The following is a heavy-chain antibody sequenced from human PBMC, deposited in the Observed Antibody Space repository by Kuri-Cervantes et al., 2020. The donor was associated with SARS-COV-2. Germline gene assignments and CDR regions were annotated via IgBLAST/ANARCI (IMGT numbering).Heavy chain of an antibody. CDR1: GFTFSSYG. CDR2: IWYDGSNK. V-gene: IGHV3-33*01. CDR3: ARDRVGADHWGYYMDV. D-gene: IGHD1-26*01. J-gene: IGHJ6*03. Sequence: GGSLRLSCAASGFTFSSYGMHWVRQAPGKGLEWVAVIWYDGSNKYYADSVKGRFTISRDNSKNTLYLQTNSLRAEDTAVYYCARDRVGADHWGYYMDVWGKGTTVTVSS.